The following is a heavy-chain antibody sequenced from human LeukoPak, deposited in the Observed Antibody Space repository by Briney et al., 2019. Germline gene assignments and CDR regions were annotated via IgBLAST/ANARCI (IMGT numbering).Heavy chain of an antibody. CDR3: ARQSPDARGGGDAFDI. Sequence: SETLSLTCTVSGGSISSGSYYWAWIRQPPGKGLEWIGSIYLSGTTYYLPSLQSRVTISIDTSKNQFSLNLRSVTATDTTIYYCARQSPDARGGGDAFDIWGQGTMVTVSS. V-gene: IGHV4-39*01. CDR1: GGSISSGSYY. D-gene: IGHD1-14*01. J-gene: IGHJ3*02. CDR2: IYLSGTT.